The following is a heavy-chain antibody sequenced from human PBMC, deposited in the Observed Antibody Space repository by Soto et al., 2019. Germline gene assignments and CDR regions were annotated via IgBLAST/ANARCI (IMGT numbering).Heavy chain of an antibody. V-gene: IGHV4-30-4*01. Sequence: PSETLSLTCTVSGGSISSGDYYWSWIRQPPGKGLEWIGYIYYSGSTYYNPSPKSRVTISVDTSKNQFSLKLSSVTAADTAVYYCARVVGYTPFRPSKYDFWSGSLSPKRLGFDYWGQGTLVTVSS. CDR2: IYYSGST. J-gene: IGHJ4*02. CDR1: GGSISSGDYY. CDR3: ARVVGYTPFRPSKYDFWSGSLSPKRLGFDY. D-gene: IGHD3-3*01.